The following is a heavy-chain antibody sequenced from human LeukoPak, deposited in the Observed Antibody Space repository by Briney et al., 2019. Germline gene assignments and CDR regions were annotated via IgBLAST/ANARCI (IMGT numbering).Heavy chain of an antibody. CDR1: GGSISSGGYY. J-gene: IGHJ4*02. Sequence: PSETLSLTCTVSGGSISSGGYYWSWIRQHPGKGLEWIGYIYYSGCTYYNPSLKSRVTISVDTSKNQFSLKLSSVTAADTAVYYCARSPTYYYDSSGYYKVIVWGQGTLVTVSS. D-gene: IGHD3-22*01. V-gene: IGHV4-31*03. CDR2: IYYSGCT. CDR3: ARSPTYYYDSSGYYKVIV.